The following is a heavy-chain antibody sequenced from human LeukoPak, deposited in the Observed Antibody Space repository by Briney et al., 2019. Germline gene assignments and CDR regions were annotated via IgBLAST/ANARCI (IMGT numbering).Heavy chain of an antibody. CDR3: ASGGSGSYRWFDP. J-gene: IGHJ5*02. Sequence: EASVKVSCKAFGYTFTGYYMHWVRQAPGQGLEWMGWINPNSGGTNYAQKFQGRVTMTRDTSISTAYMELSRLRSDDTAVYYCASGGSGSYRWFDPWGQGTLVTVSS. CDR2: INPNSGGT. CDR1: GYTFTGYY. V-gene: IGHV1-2*02. D-gene: IGHD3-10*01.